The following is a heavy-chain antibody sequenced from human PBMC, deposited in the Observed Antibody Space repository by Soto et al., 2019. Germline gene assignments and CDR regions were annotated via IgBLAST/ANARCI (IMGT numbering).Heavy chain of an antibody. V-gene: IGHV1-8*01. J-gene: IGHJ4*02. CDR3: ARVSVAFDH. CDR1: GYTFTSYD. Sequence: ASVKVSCKASGYTFTSYDINWVRQATGQGLEWMGWMNPNSGNTGYAQKFQGRVTMTRDTSTSTAYMELSSLTSEDTAVYYCARVSVAFDHWGQGTLVTVSS. D-gene: IGHD6-19*01. CDR2: MNPNSGNT.